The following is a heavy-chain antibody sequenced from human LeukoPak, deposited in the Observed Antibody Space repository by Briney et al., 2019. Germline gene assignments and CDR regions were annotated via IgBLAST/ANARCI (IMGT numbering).Heavy chain of an antibody. CDR2: IRYDGSFE. J-gene: IGHJ3*02. D-gene: IGHD3-10*01. CDR1: GFTFSSYG. V-gene: IGHV3-30*02. Sequence: GGSLRLSCVASGFTFSSYGMHWVRQAPGKGLEWVAFIRYDGSFEYYADSAKGRSTISRGNSKNTVYLQINSLRPEDTAVYFCAKDYYGSGKDAFDIWGQGTLVTVSS. CDR3: AKDYYGSGKDAFDI.